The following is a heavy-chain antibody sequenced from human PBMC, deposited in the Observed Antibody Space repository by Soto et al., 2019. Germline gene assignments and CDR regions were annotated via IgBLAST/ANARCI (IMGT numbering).Heavy chain of an antibody. V-gene: IGHV3-48*02. CDR1: GITFSSYS. CDR2: ISSSKTT. J-gene: IGHJ4*02. CDR3: VGDQDVHTPMVHGNY. D-gene: IGHD5-18*01. Sequence: EVQLVESGGGLVQPGESLRLSCTASGITFSSYSMNWVGQAPGTGLEWLSYISSSKTTYADSVKGRFTISRDNAKNSVYLQMNSLRDEDTAVYYCVGDQDVHTPMVHGNYWGRGTRVTVSS.